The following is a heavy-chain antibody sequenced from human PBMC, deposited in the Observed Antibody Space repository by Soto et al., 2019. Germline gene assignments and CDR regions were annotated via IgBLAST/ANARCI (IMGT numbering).Heavy chain of an antibody. D-gene: IGHD6-19*01. V-gene: IGHV3-23*01. Sequence: EVQLLESGGGLVQPGGSLRLSCAASGFTFSSYAMSWVRQAPGKGLEWVSAISGSGGSTYYADSVKGRFTISRDNSKNTLYLQMNSLRAEDTAVYYCAKDLRPQWLVESYYYGTDVWGQGTTVTVSS. J-gene: IGHJ6*02. CDR1: GFTFSSYA. CDR3: AKDLRPQWLVESYYYGTDV. CDR2: ISGSGGST.